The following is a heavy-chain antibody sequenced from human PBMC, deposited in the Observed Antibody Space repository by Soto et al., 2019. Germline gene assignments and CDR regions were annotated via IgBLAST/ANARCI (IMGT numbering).Heavy chain of an antibody. D-gene: IGHD3-10*01. J-gene: IGHJ4*02. CDR3: VRSGSHEHFDY. CDR1: GFTFSSYS. CDR2: ISSSSSTI. V-gene: IGHV3-48*01. Sequence: EVQLVESGGGLVQPGGSLRLSCAASGFTFSSYSMNWVRQAPGKGLEWVSYISSSSSTIYYADSVKGRFTISRDNAKNVRYLQMNSLRAEDTAVYYCVRSGSHEHFDYWGQGTLVTVSS.